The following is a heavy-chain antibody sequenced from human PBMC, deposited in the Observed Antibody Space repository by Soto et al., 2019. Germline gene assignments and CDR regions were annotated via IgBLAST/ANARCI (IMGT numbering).Heavy chain of an antibody. Sequence: EVQREESGGGLVQPGGSLKLSCAASGFTVSASGMHWVRQASGKGLEWVGRVRSKANNYATAYAASVEGRFTISRDDSKNTAYLQMNSLKTEDTAVYYCARQGGYCGGGSCYAFNDYWGQGTLVTVSS. CDR1: GFTVSASG. V-gene: IGHV3-73*01. D-gene: IGHD2-15*01. CDR3: ARQGGYCGGGSCYAFNDY. J-gene: IGHJ4*02. CDR2: VRSKANNYAT.